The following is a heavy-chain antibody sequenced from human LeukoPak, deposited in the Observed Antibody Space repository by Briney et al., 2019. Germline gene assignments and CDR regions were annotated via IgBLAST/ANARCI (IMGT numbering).Heavy chain of an antibody. V-gene: IGHV4-59*01. J-gene: IGHJ3*02. Sequence: PSETLSLTCAAYGGSFSGYYWSWIRQPPGKGLEWIGYIYYSGSTNYNPSLKSRVTISVDTSKNQFSLKLSSVTAADTAVYYCASGTTVTTDDAFDIWGQGTMVTVSS. CDR3: ASGTTVTTDDAFDI. D-gene: IGHD4-11*01. CDR2: IYYSGST. CDR1: GGSFSGYY.